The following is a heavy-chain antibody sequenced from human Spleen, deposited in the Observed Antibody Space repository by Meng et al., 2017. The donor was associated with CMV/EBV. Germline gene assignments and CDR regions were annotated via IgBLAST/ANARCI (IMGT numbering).Heavy chain of an antibody. V-gene: IGHV4-30-4*08. D-gene: IGHD2-8*02. CDR1: GGSISSWEYY. Sequence: SGGSISSWEYYWSWSRQPPGKGLEWIGYIYYSGSTYYNPSLKSRVTISVDTSKNQFSLKLSSVTAADTAVYYCARGARVSSWWWFDPWGQGTLVTVSS. CDR2: IYYSGST. CDR3: ARGARVSSWWWFDP. J-gene: IGHJ5*02.